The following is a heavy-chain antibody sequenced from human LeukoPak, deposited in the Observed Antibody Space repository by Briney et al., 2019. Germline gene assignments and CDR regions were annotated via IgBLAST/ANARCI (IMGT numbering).Heavy chain of an antibody. CDR2: INAGNGNT. CDR3: ARGQPATRGDY. J-gene: IGHJ4*02. CDR1: GYTFTSYA. D-gene: IGHD5-12*01. Sequence: ASVKVSCKASGYTFTSYAMHWVRQAPGQRLEWMGWINAGNGNTKYSQKFQGRVTITRDPSASTAYMELSSLRSEDTAVYYCARGQPATRGDYWGQGTLVTVSS. V-gene: IGHV1-3*01.